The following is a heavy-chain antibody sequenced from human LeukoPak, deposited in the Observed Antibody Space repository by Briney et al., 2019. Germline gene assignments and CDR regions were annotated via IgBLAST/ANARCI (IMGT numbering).Heavy chain of an antibody. J-gene: IGHJ4*02. CDR1: GDSISSGSYY. CDR2: IYTTGST. V-gene: IGHV4-61*02. Sequence: SETLSLTCSVSGDSISSGSYYWSWIRQPAGKGLEWIGRIYTTGSTNYNPSLKSRVTISVDTSENQFSLRLSSVTAADTAVYYCARGSLGREVSAFFKIWGQGILVTVSS. CDR3: ARGSLGREVSAFFKI. D-gene: IGHD5/OR15-5a*01.